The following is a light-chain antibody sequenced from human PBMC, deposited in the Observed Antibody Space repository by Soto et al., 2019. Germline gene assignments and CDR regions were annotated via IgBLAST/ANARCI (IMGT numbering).Light chain of an antibody. J-gene: IGKJ2*01. CDR1: QTINCNY. CDR3: QQYGRSPLLYT. V-gene: IGKV3-20*01. Sequence: EIVLTQSPGTLSLSPGERATLSCRASQTINCNYLAWYQQKPGQAPRLLIYGASTRAAGVPDRFSGSGSGTDFTLTITRLEPEDFAVYYCQQYGRSPLLYTFGQGNKL. CDR2: GAS.